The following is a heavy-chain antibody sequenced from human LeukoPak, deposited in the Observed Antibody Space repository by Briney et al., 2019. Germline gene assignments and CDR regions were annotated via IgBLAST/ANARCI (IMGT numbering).Heavy chain of an antibody. CDR2: INTDGNNP. V-gene: IGHV3-74*01. CDR3: ARSGSIDY. CDR1: GFTFSIYW. Sequence: GGSLRPSCVASGFTFSIYWIHWVRQAPGKGLVWVSRINTDGNNPDYADSVKGRFTISRDDAKNTVYLQMNSLRAEDTGVYYCARSGSIDYWGQGTRVTVSS. D-gene: IGHD3-10*01. J-gene: IGHJ4*02.